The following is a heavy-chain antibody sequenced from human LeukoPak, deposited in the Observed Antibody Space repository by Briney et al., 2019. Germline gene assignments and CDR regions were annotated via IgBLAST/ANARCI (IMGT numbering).Heavy chain of an antibody. V-gene: IGHV1-2*02. D-gene: IGHD2-2*01. CDR3: ARGGSGYQLPEFDY. CDR2: INPNSGGT. J-gene: IGHJ4*02. CDR1: GYTFTGYY. Sequence: ASVKVSSKASGYTFTGYYMHWVRQAPGQGLEWMGWINPNSGGTNYAQKFQGRVTMTRDTSISTAYMELSRLRSDDTAVYYCARGGSGYQLPEFDYWGQGTLVTVSS.